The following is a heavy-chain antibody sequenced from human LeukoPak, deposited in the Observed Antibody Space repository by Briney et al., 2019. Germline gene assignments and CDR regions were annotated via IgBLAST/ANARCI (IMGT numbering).Heavy chain of an antibody. J-gene: IGHJ4*02. D-gene: IGHD2-2*01. CDR1: GYTFTGYY. CDR3: ARDVKYCSSTSCFPPDY. Sequence: ASVTVSCKASGYTFTGYYMHWVRQAPGQGLEWMGWINPNSGGTNYAQKFQGRVTMTRDTSISTAYMELSRLRSDDTAVYYCARDVKYCSSTSCFPPDYWGQGTLVTVSS. V-gene: IGHV1-2*02. CDR2: INPNSGGT.